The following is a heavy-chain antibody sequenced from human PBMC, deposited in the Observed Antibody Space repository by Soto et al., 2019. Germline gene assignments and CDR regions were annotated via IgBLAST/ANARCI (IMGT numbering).Heavy chain of an antibody. CDR1: GGTFSSYT. D-gene: IGHD6-13*01. J-gene: IGHJ6*02. V-gene: IGHV1-69*02. Sequence: SVKVSCKAPGGTFSSYTISWVRQAPGQGLEWMGRIIPILGIANYAQKFQGRVTITADKSTSTAYMELSSLRSEDTAVYYCARAFRGGIAAAGTYGMDVWGQGTTVTVSS. CDR3: ARAFRGGIAAAGTYGMDV. CDR2: IIPILGIA.